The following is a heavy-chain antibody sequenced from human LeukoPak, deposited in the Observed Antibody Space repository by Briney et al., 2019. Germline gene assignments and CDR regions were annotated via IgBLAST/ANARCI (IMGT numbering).Heavy chain of an antibody. V-gene: IGHV4-4*07. CDR2: IHTSGST. CDR3: ARDSHFYGSGSYLGY. Sequence: SETLSLTCAVYGGSFSGYYWSWIRQPAGKGLEWIGRIHTSGSTNYNPSLKSRVTMSVDTSKNQFSLKLSSVTAADTAVYFCARDSHFYGSGSYLGYWGQGTLVTVSS. CDR1: GGSFSGYY. J-gene: IGHJ4*02. D-gene: IGHD3-10*01.